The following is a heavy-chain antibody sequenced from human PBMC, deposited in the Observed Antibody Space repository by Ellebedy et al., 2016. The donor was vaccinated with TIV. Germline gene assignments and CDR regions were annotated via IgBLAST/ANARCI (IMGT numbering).Heavy chain of an antibody. D-gene: IGHD6-13*01. Sequence: PGGSLRLSCAASGFTFHFYAMSWVRQAPGKGLALVSALSGSGDSTYYADSVQGRLTISRDNSKNTLYLQINSLRAEDTAVYYCGKPQLIRDWGQGTLVTVSS. J-gene: IGHJ4*02. CDR1: GFTFHFYA. CDR3: GKPQLIRD. CDR2: LSGSGDST. V-gene: IGHV3-23*01.